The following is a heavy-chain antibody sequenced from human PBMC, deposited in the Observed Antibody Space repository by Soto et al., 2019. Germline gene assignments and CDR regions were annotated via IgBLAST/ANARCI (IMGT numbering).Heavy chain of an antibody. D-gene: IGHD3-16*02. CDR2: INPTDSYT. Sequence: GESLKISCQGSGYTFTSYWITWVRQMPGKGLEWMARINPTDSYTNYSPSFQGHVTISVDKSISTAYLQWSSLRASDTATYYCARQTNANVSGTHRPSFDNGGQGTL. CDR3: ARQTNANVSGTHRPSFDN. CDR1: GYTFTSYW. V-gene: IGHV5-10-1*01. J-gene: IGHJ4*02.